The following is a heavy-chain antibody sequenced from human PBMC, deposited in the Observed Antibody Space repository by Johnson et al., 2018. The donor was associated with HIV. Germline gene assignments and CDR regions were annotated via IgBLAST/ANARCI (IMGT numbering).Heavy chain of an antibody. CDR3: AKDLGWFSGFDI. CDR2: IYSGGST. J-gene: IGHJ3*02. V-gene: IGHV3-66*02. D-gene: IGHD3-3*01. Sequence: VQLVESGGGLVNPGGSLTLSCAASGFTFSNAWMSWVRQAPGKGLEWVSVIYSGGSTYYADSVKGRFTISRDNSKNTLYLQMNSLRAEDTAVYYCAKDLGWFSGFDIWGPGTRVTVSS. CDR1: GFTFSNAW.